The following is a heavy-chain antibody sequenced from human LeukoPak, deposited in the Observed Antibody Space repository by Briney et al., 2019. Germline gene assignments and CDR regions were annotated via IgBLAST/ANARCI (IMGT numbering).Heavy chain of an antibody. J-gene: IGHJ6*02. CDR2: INHSGST. V-gene: IGHV4-34*01. CDR3: ARQPLSDVAGTSVYYYGMDV. D-gene: IGHD1-7*01. CDR1: GGSFSGYY. Sequence: SETLSLTCAVYGGSFSGYYWSWIRQPPGKGLEWIGEINHSGSTNYNPSLKSRVTTSVDTSKNQFSLKLSSVTAADTAVYYCARQPLSDVAGTSVYYYGMDVWGQGTTVTVSS.